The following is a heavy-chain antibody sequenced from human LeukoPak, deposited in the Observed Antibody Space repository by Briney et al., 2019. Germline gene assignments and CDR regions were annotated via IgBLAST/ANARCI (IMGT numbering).Heavy chain of an antibody. CDR2: ISAYNGNT. V-gene: IGHV1-18*01. J-gene: IGHJ4*02. D-gene: IGHD6-19*01. Sequence: GASVKVSCKASGYTFTSYGISWVRQAPGQGLEWMGWISAYNGNTNYAQKLQGRVTMTTDTSTSTAYMELRSLRSDDTAVYYCARLFPGYSSECYFDYWGQGTLVTVSS. CDR3: ARLFPGYSSECYFDY. CDR1: GYTFTSYG.